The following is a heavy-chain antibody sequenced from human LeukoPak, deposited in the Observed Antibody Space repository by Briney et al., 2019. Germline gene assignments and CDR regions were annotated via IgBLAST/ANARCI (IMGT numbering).Heavy chain of an antibody. D-gene: IGHD1-20*01. J-gene: IGHJ6*02. CDR1: GYTFTSYG. CDR3: ARDGNNWWTSYYYYGMDV. V-gene: IGHV1-18*01. Sequence: GASVKVSCKASGYTFTSYGISWVRQAPGQGLEWMGWISAYNGNTNYAQKLQGRVTMTTDTSTSTAYMELRSLRSDDTAVYYCARDGNNWWTSYYYYGMDVWGQGTTVTVSS. CDR2: ISAYNGNT.